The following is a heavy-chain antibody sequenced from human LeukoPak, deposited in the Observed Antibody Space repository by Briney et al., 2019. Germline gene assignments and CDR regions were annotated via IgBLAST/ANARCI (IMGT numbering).Heavy chain of an antibody. Sequence: GGSLRLSCAASGFTFSSYSMNWVRQAPGKGLEWVSSISSSSSYIYYADSVKGRFTISTDISNNTLYLQMNSLRAEDTAVYYCATKRYCGGGSCYGLDYWGQGTLVTVSS. D-gene: IGHD2-15*01. J-gene: IGHJ4*02. CDR1: GFTFSSYS. V-gene: IGHV3-21*04. CDR2: ISSSSSYI. CDR3: ATKRYCGGGSCYGLDY.